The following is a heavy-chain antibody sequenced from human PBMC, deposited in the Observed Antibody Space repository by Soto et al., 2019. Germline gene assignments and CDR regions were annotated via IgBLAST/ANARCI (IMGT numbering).Heavy chain of an antibody. J-gene: IGHJ4*02. CDR2: ISYDGSNK. D-gene: IGHD5-12*01. CDR1: GFTFSSYG. V-gene: IGHV3-30*18. Sequence: QVQLVESGGGVVQPGRSLRLSCAASGFTFSSYGMHWVRQAPGKGLEWVAVISYDGSNKYYADSVKGRFTISRDNSKNTLYLQMNSLRAEDTAVYYCAKDPEETWNYFDYWGQGTLVTVSS. CDR3: AKDPEETWNYFDY.